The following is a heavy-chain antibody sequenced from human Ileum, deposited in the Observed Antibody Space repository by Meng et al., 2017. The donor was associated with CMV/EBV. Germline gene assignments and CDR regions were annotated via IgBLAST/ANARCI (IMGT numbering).Heavy chain of an antibody. J-gene: IGHJ4*02. CDR2: VYSSGST. CDR1: GGSISGYY. CDR3: ARGSSSWAFDY. D-gene: IGHD2-2*01. Sequence: QVQLQESGPGLVKPSETLSLTCTVSGGSISGYYWSWIRQPATKGLEWIGRVYSSGSTDYNPSLQSRVTMSVDTSKNQFSLKLSYVTAADTAVYYCARGSSSWAFDYWGQGTLVTVSS. V-gene: IGHV4-4*07.